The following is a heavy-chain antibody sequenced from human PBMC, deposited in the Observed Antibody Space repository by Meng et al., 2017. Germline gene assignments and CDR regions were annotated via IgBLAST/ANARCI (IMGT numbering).Heavy chain of an antibody. J-gene: IGHJ4*02. Sequence: GSLRLSCAVYGGSFSGYYWSWIRQPPGKGLEWIGYIYYSGSTYYNPSLKSRVTISVDTSKNQFSLKLSSVTAADTAVYYCAREEPSAGGGSSSFDYWGQGTLVTVSS. CDR2: IYYSGST. CDR1: GGSFSGYY. CDR3: AREEPSAGGGSSSFDY. D-gene: IGHD2-15*01. V-gene: IGHV4-34*11.